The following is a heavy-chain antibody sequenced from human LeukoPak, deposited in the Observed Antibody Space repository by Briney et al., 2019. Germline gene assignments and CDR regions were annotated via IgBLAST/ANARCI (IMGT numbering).Heavy chain of an antibody. D-gene: IGHD3-9*01. Sequence: ASVKVSCTASGYTFTSYDINWVRQAPGQGLEWMGWMNPNSGNTGYAQKFQGRVTMTRNTAISTAYMELGSLRSEDTAVYYCARAGVRYFAGLGPWGQGTLVTVSS. CDR1: GYTFTSYD. J-gene: IGHJ5*02. V-gene: IGHV1-8*01. CDR3: ARAGVRYFAGLGP. CDR2: MNPNSGNT.